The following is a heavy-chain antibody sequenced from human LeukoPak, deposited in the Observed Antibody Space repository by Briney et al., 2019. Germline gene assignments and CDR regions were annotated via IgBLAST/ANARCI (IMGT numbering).Heavy chain of an antibody. CDR3: ASDREYYYGSGSFDY. V-gene: IGHV3-13*04. CDR2: IGTAGDT. Sequence: PGGSLRLSCAASGFTFSSYDMHWGRHATGKGLEWVSAIGTAGDTYYPGSVKGRFTISREIAKNSLYLQMNSLRAGDTAVYYCASDREYYYGSGSFDYWGQGTLVTVSS. CDR1: GFTFSSYD. J-gene: IGHJ4*02. D-gene: IGHD3-10*01.